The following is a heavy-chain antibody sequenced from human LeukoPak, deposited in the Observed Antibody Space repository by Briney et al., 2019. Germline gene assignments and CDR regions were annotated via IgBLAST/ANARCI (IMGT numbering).Heavy chain of an antibody. V-gene: IGHV4-34*01. CDR1: GVSFSGYY. Sequence: SETLPLTCTAYGVSFSGYYWSWIRQPPGKGLEWIGEINHNGNTNYNPSLKSRVTISVDTSKNQFSLKVSSVTAADSAVYYCARWPRERNRITVTNYYYYMDVWGRGTTVTVSS. CDR2: INHNGNT. CDR3: ARWPRERNRITVTNYYYYMDV. D-gene: IGHD4-11*01. J-gene: IGHJ6*03.